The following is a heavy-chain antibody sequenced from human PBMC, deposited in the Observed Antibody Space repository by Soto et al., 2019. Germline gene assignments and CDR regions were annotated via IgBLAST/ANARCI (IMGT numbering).Heavy chain of an antibody. D-gene: IGHD3-3*01. V-gene: IGHV1-69*13. CDR2: IIPIFGTA. CDR1: GCTFSSYA. Sequence: SVKVSCKASGCTFSSYAISWVRQAPGQGIGWMGGIIPIFGTANYAQKFQGRVTITADESTSTAYMELSSLRSEDTAVYYCAIRFLEWLLQHQNYYYYYGMDVWGQETTVTVSS. J-gene: IGHJ6*02. CDR3: AIRFLEWLLQHQNYYYYYGMDV.